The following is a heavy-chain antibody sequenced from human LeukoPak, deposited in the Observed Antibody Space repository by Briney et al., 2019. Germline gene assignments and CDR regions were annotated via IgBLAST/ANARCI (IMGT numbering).Heavy chain of an antibody. CDR1: GFTLSSNY. Sequence: GGSLRLSCVVSGFTLSSNYMSWVRQAPGKGLEWVSVIYSGGTTNYADSVKGRFTVYRDNSKNTLYLQMNGLRAEDTAVYYCASKLTTGYWGQGTLVTVSS. D-gene: IGHD4-17*01. J-gene: IGHJ4*02. V-gene: IGHV3-66*01. CDR2: IYSGGTT. CDR3: ASKLTTGY.